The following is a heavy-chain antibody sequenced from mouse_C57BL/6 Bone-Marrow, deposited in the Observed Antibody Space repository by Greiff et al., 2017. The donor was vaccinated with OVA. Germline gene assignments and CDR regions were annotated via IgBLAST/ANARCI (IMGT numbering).Heavy chain of an antibody. Sequence: VQLQQPGAELVMPGASVKLSCKASGYTFTSYWMHWVKQRPGQGLEWIGEIDPSDSYTNYNQKFKGKSTLTVDKSSSTAYMQLSSLTSEDSAVYYCARSPTMSYFDYWGQGTTLTVSS. CDR2: IDPSDSYT. V-gene: IGHV1-69*01. CDR1: GYTFTSYW. D-gene: IGHD2-10*01. J-gene: IGHJ2*01. CDR3: ARSPTMSYFDY.